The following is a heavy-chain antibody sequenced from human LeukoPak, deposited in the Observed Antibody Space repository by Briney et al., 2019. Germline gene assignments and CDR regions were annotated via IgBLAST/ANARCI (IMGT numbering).Heavy chain of an antibody. CDR3: ARVPSEYSSSAYYHYYYMDV. Sequence: PGGSLRLSCAASGFTFDDYGMSWVRQAPGKGLEWVSGINWNGGSTGYADSVKGRFTISRDNAKNSLYLQMNSLRAEDTDLYYCARVPSEYSSSAYYHYYYMDVWGKGTTVTVSS. CDR2: INWNGGST. D-gene: IGHD6-6*01. V-gene: IGHV3-20*04. CDR1: GFTFDDYG. J-gene: IGHJ6*03.